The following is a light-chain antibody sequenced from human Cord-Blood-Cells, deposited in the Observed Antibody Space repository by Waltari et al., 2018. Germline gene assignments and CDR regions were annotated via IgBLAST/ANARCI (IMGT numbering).Light chain of an antibody. J-gene: IGLJ1*01. CDR3: SSYTSSSTYV. V-gene: IGLV2-14*01. CDR1: ISDVGGYNY. CDR2: DVS. Sequence: QSALTQPASVSGSPGPSITISCTGTISDVGGYNYVSWYQQHPGKAPKLMIYDVSKRPSGVSNRFSGSKSGNTASLTISGLQAEDEADYYCSSYTSSSTYVFGTGTKVTVL.